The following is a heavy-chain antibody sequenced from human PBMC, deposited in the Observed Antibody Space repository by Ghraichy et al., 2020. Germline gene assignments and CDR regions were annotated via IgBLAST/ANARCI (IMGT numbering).Heavy chain of an antibody. V-gene: IGHV3-23*01. CDR3: ANGLQGSSAEVRWFDP. J-gene: IGHJ5*02. CDR1: GFTFSSYA. CDR2: ISGSGGST. Sequence: GGSLRLSCAASGFTFSSYAMSWVRQAPGKGLEWVSAISGSGGSTYYADSVKGRFTISSDNSKNTLDLQMNSLRAEDTAVCYFANGLQGSSAEVRWFDPWGQGTLVTVSS. D-gene: IGHD6-6*01.